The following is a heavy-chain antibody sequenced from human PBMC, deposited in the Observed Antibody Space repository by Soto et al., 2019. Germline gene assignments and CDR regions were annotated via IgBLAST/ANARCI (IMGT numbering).Heavy chain of an antibody. Sequence: LSLTCIVTCGSMSEYFWSWIRQSPGKGLEWNGYIYYLGSTDYNPSLKSRVTISVDTSKRQFSLRLTSVTAADTAVYYCARDGYDGSGSPYPAYWGPGTQVTVSS. D-gene: IGHD3-10*01. CDR1: CGSMSEYF. V-gene: IGHV4-59*01. CDR2: IYYLGST. J-gene: IGHJ4*02. CDR3: ARDGYDGSGSPYPAY.